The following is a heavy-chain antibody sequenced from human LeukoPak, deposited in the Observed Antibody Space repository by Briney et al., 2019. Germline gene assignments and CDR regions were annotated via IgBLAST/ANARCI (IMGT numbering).Heavy chain of an antibody. J-gene: IGHJ6*04. D-gene: IGHD3-3*01. CDR1: GGAISDYA. CDR3: AGIPVFGVVLHQEPV. V-gene: IGHV1-69*10. Sequence: SSVKVSCKASGGAISDYALNWVRQAPGQGLEWMGVFIPILGTANCTQKFQGRVTITADISTNTVYMELSSLRSEDTAVYFCAGIPVFGVVLHQEPVWGKGTTVTVSS. CDR2: FIPILGTA.